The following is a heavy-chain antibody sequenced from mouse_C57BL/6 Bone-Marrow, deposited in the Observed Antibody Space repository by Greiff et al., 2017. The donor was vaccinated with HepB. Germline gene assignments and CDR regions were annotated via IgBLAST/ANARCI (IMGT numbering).Heavy chain of an antibody. CDR2: INPGSGGT. CDR3: ARYYYGSSYSYYFDY. D-gene: IGHD1-1*01. V-gene: IGHV1-54*01. J-gene: IGHJ2*01. CDR1: GYAFTNYL. Sequence: QVQLQQSVAELVRPGTSVKVSCKASGYAFTNYLIEWVKQRPGQGLEWIGVINPGSGGTNYNEKFKGKATLTADKSSSTAYMQLSSLTSEDSAVYFCARYYYGSSYSYYFDYWGQGTTLTVSS.